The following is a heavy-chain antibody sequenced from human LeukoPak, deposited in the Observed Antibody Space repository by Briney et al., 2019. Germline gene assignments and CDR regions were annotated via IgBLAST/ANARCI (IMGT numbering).Heavy chain of an antibody. CDR1: GGSISSSNW. CDR3: ARVASYYYDSSGWASYYYYYYMDV. CDR2: IYYSGST. J-gene: IGHJ6*03. Sequence: SGTLSLTCAVSGGSISSSNWWSWIRQPPGKGLEWIGYIYYSGSTNYNPSLKSRVTISVDTSKNQFSLKLSSVTAADTAVYYCARVASYYYDSSGWASYYYYYYMDVWGKGTTVTISS. V-gene: IGHV4-61*01. D-gene: IGHD3-22*01.